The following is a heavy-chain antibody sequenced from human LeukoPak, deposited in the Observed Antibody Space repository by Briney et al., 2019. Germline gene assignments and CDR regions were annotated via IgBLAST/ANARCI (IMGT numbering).Heavy chain of an antibody. CDR1: GFTFSSYW. CDR3: AIQTHGSFDY. CDR2: ISGSGGST. J-gene: IGHJ4*02. D-gene: IGHD3-16*02. Sequence: GGSLRLSCAASGFTFSSYWMSWVRQAPGRGLEWVSAISGSGGSTYYADSVKGRFTISRDNSKNTLYLQMNSLRAEDTAVYYCAIQTHGSFDYWGQGTLVTVSS. V-gene: IGHV3-23*01.